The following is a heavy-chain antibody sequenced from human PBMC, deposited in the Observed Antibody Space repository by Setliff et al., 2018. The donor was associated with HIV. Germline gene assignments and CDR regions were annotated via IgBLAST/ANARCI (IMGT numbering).Heavy chain of an antibody. D-gene: IGHD4-17*01. V-gene: IGHV4-38-2*02. J-gene: IGHJ3*02. CDR1: GYSISSGYY. CDR3: ARGTTLNVVPDAFDI. CDR2: IYHAGNT. Sequence: PSETLSLTCTVTGYSISSGYYWAWIRQPPGKGLEWIGYIYHAGNTHYNPSLKSRVTISVDTSKNQISLRLNSLTAADTAVYYCARGTTLNVVPDAFDIWGQGTMVTVSS.